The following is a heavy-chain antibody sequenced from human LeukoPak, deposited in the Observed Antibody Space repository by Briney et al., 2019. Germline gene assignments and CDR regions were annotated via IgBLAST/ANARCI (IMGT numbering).Heavy chain of an antibody. V-gene: IGHV3-33*01. D-gene: IGHD3-22*01. Sequence: AGRSLRLSCAASGFTFGSYGMHWVRQAPGKGLEWVAVIWYDGSNKYYADSVRGRFTISRDNSKNTLYLQMNSLRAEDTAVYYCARDSVGDSSGYYDFDYWGQGTLVTVSS. CDR3: ARDSVGDSSGYYDFDY. CDR2: IWYDGSNK. CDR1: GFTFGSYG. J-gene: IGHJ4*02.